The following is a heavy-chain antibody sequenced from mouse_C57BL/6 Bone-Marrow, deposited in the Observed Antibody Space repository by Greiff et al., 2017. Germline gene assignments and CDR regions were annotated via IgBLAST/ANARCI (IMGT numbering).Heavy chain of an antibody. CDR3: ARGGNYGGYCFDY. J-gene: IGHJ2*01. D-gene: IGHD2-1*01. Sequence: VQLVESGAELVKPGASVKMSCKASGYTFTTYPIEWMKQNHGKSLEWIGNFHPYNDDTKYNEKFKGKATLTVEKSSSTVYLELSRLTSDDSAVYYCARGGNYGGYCFDYWGQGTTLTVSS. CDR1: GYTFTTYP. CDR2: FHPYNDDT. V-gene: IGHV1-47*01.